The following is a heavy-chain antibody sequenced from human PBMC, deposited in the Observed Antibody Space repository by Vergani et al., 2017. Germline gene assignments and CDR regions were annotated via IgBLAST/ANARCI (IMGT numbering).Heavy chain of an antibody. D-gene: IGHD3-22*01. J-gene: IGHJ5*02. Sequence: QLQLQEAGAGLVKPSETLSLTCSVSGGSISNNNHHWGWIRQAPGTGLEWIGTVSYGGKSYYNPSLKSRVTISVDSSKNQFSLTVRSVTAADTAIYSCAGHSGSAYFYWWFDPWSRGTLVTVSS. CDR2: VSYGGKS. V-gene: IGHV4-39*01. CDR1: GGSISNNNHH. CDR3: AGHSGSAYFYWWFDP.